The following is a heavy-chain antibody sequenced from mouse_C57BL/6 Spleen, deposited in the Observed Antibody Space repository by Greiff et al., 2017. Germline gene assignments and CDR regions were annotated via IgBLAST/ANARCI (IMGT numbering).Heavy chain of an antibody. V-gene: IGHV1-7*01. CDR2: INPSSGYT. CDR1: GYTFTSYW. J-gene: IGHJ2*01. D-gene: IGHD2-1*01. Sequence: VQLQQSGAELAKPGASVKLSCKASGYTFTSYWMHWVKQRPGQGLEWIGYINPSSGYTKYNQKFKDKATLTVDKPSSTAYMQLSSLTSEDSAVYYCARGGDGKRSFDYWGQGTTLTVSS. CDR3: ARGGDGKRSFDY.